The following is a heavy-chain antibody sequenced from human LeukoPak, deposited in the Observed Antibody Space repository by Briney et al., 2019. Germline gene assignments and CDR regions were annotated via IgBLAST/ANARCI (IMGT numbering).Heavy chain of an antibody. J-gene: IGHJ5*02. V-gene: IGHV3-15*07. CDR2: IRNKVDGGTI. D-gene: IGHD4-17*01. Sequence: SGGSLRLSCAGSGSTFSNAWMNWVRQAPGKGLEWVGRIRNKVDGGTIYYAAPVKGRFTISRDDSTNTVFLQMNNLKSEDTAVYYCSDYGDYRWGQGTLVIVSS. CDR3: SDYGDYR. CDR1: GSTFSNAW.